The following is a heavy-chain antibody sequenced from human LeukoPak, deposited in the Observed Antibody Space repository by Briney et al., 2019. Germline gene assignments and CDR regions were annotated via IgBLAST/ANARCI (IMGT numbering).Heavy chain of an antibody. CDR1: GFTFSSYG. CDR2: ISYDGSNK. CDR3: AKTSSGYYGGGFDY. Sequence: PGRSLRLSCAASGFTFSSYGMHWVRQAPGKGLEWVAVISYDGSNKYYADSVKGRFTISRDNSKNTLYLQMNGLRAEDTAVYYCAKTSSGYYGGGFDYWGQGTLVTVSS. D-gene: IGHD3-22*01. V-gene: IGHV3-30*18. J-gene: IGHJ4*02.